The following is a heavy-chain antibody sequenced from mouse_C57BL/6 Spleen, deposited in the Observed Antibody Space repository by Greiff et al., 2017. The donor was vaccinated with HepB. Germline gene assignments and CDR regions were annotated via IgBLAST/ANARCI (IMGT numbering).Heavy chain of an antibody. D-gene: IGHD4-1*01. CDR1: GFTFSSYA. J-gene: IGHJ3*01. CDR3: ARKTGSWFAY. Sequence: EVMLVESGGGLVKPGGSLKLSCAASGFTFSSYAMSWVRQTPEKRLEWVATISDGGSYTYYPDNVKGRFTISRDNAKNNLYMQMSHLKSEDTAMYYCARKTGSWFAYWGQGTLVTVSA. CDR2: ISDGGSYT. V-gene: IGHV5-4*03.